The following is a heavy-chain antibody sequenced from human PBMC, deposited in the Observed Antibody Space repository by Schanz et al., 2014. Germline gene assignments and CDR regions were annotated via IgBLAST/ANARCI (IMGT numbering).Heavy chain of an antibody. CDR1: GGPFSGYF. CDR2: IHHSGSI. V-gene: IGHV4-34*01. D-gene: IGHD3-3*02. J-gene: IGHJ6*02. Sequence: QVQLQQWGAGLLKPSETLSLTCAVYGGPFSGYFWSWIRQSPGKGLQWIGEIHHSGSIIYNPSLRRGVTISMDTSKNQFFLKVTSVPAADTAVYYCARHLVNAYGMDVWGQGTAVTVSS. CDR3: ARHLVNAYGMDV.